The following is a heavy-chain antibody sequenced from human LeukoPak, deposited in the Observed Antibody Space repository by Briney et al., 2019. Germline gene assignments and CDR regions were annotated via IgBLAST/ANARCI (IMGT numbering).Heavy chain of an antibody. CDR2: IYHSGST. D-gene: IGHD2-15*01. Sequence: SETLSLTCAVSGGSISSSNWWSWIRQPPGKGLEWIGEIYHSGSTNYNPSLKSRVTISVDTSKNQFSLDLSSVTAADTAVYYCAACPWGRGSCFFDYWGQGTLVTVSS. CDR1: GGSISSSNW. J-gene: IGHJ4*02. V-gene: IGHV4-4*02. CDR3: AACPWGRGSCFFDY.